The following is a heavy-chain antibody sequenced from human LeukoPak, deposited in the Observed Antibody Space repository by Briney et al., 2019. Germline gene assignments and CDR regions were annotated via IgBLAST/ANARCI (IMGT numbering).Heavy chain of an antibody. CDR3: ARGIPRYCSGGSCYRPTPLDY. D-gene: IGHD2-15*01. V-gene: IGHV4-34*01. CDR2: INHSGST. CDR1: GGSFSGYY. J-gene: IGHJ4*02. Sequence: PSETLSLTCAVYGGSFSGYYWSWIRQPPGKGLEWIGEINHSGSTNYNPSLKSRVTISVDTSKNQFSLKLSSVTAADTAVYYCARGIPRYCSGGSCYRPTPLDYWGQGTLVTVSS.